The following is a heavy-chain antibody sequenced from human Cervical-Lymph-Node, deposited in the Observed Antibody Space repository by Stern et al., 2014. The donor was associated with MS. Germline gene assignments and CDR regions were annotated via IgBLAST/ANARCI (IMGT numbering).Heavy chain of an antibody. D-gene: IGHD6-13*01. CDR1: GDSITYNY. Sequence: QVQLVESGPGLVKPSATLYLPCTVSGDSITYNYWGWVRQPPGKALEWIGYIFYRGRTTYNPSLKSRVTVSVYTAKIQFSLNLSSVTASDTAVYYCARVLRRRFIGAPGSGYYFDYWGQGTLVTVPS. V-gene: IGHV4-59*01. CDR2: IFYRGRT. CDR3: ARVLRRRFIGAPGSGYYFDY. J-gene: IGHJ4*02.